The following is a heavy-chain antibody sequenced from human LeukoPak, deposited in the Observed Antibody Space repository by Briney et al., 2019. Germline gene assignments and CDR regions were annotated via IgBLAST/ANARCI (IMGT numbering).Heavy chain of an antibody. CDR3: AGSYQSYYYYGMDV. D-gene: IGHD2-2*01. CDR2: IYYSGST. J-gene: IGHJ6*02. Sequence: KTSETLSLTCTVSGGSISSGGYYRSWIRQHPGKGLEWIGYIYYSGSTYYNPSLKSRVTISVDTSKNQFSLKLSSVTAADTAVYYCAGSYQSYYYYGMDVWGQGTTVTVSS. V-gene: IGHV4-31*03. CDR1: GGSISSGGYY.